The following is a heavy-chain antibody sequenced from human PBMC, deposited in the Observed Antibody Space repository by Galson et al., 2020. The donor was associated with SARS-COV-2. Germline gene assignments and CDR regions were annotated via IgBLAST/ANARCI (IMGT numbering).Heavy chain of an antibody. CDR2: ISYDGSNK. Sequence: TGGSLRLSCAASGFTFSSYAMHWVRQAPGKGLEWVAVISYDGSNKYYADSVKGRFTISRDNSKNTLYLQMNSLRAEDTAVYYCASSGWTEVNYWGQGTLVTVSS. CDR1: GFTFSSYA. J-gene: IGHJ4*02. CDR3: ASSGWTEVNY. V-gene: IGHV3-30-3*01. D-gene: IGHD6-19*01.